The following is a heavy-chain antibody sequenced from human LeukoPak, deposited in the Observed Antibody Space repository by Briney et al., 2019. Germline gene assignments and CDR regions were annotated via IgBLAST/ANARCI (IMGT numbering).Heavy chain of an antibody. CDR2: IRYDGSNK. CDR1: GFTFSSYG. J-gene: IGHJ4*02. CDR3: AKGYAALGDYFDY. Sequence: GGSLRLSCAASGFTFSSYGMHWVRQAPGKGLEWVAFIRYDGSNKYYADSVKGRFTISRDNSKDTLYLQMNSLRAEDTAVYYCAKGYAALGDYFDYWGQGTLVTVSS. D-gene: IGHD2-15*01. V-gene: IGHV3-30*02.